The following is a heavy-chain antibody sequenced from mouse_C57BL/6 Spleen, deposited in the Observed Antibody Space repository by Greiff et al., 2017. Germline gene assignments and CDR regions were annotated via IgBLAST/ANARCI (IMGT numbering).Heavy chain of an antibody. J-gene: IGHJ3*01. Sequence: VQLQQPGAELVKPGASVKLSCKASGYTFTSYWMQWVKQRPGQGLEWIGEIDPSDSYTNYNQKFKGKATLTVDTSSSTASMQLSSLASEDSAVYYYASGDSSNWGQGTLVTVSA. V-gene: IGHV1-50*01. CDR3: ASGDSSN. CDR2: IDPSDSYT. D-gene: IGHD2-13*01. CDR1: GYTFTSYW.